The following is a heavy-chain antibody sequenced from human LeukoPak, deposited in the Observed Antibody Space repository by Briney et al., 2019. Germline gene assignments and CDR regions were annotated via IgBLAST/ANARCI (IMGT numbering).Heavy chain of an antibody. CDR1: GFTFTDSA. CDR2: ISTSGGDT. D-gene: IGHD1-7*01. V-gene: IGHV3-23*01. Sequence: PGGSLRLSCAASGFTFTDSAVTWVRQAPGKGLEWVSAISTSGGDTIYTDSVKDRFTISRDNSKNTLYLQMHSLRAEDTAIYYCAKGGNYAPLDYWGQGALVTVSS. J-gene: IGHJ4*02. CDR3: AKGGNYAPLDY.